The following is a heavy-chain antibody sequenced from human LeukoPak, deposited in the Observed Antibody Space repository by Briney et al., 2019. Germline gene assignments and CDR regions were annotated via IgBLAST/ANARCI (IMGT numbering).Heavy chain of an antibody. Sequence: GSLGLSCAASGFTFSDYNMNWVRQAPGKGLEWVSYITDSGNTIHYADSVKGRFTISRDNAKNSLYLQMNSLRAEDTAVYYCARSIGLTGGGVDVWGQGTTVTVSS. V-gene: IGHV3-11*01. CDR1: GFTFSDYN. D-gene: IGHD3-9*01. CDR3: ARSIGLTGGGVDV. J-gene: IGHJ6*02. CDR2: ITDSGNTI.